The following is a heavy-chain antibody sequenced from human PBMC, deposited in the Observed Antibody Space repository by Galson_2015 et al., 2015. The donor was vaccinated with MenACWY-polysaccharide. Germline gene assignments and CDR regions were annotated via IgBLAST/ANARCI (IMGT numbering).Heavy chain of an antibody. V-gene: IGHV4-61*02. CDR2: IYSSGST. Sequence: TLSLTCTVSGGSITSGSYYWSWIRQPAGKGLEWIGRIYSSGSTNYIPSLKSRVTISIDTSKNQVSLRLSSVTAADTAVYYCTRGHFRTVGATSRFHPWGQGTLVTVSS. J-gene: IGHJ5*01. CDR3: TRGHFRTVGATSRFHP. D-gene: IGHD1-26*01. CDR1: GGSITSGSYY.